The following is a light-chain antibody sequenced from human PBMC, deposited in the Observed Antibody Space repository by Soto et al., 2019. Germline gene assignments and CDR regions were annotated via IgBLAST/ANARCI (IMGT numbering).Light chain of an antibody. CDR2: DAS. CDR3: QQTNSFPRT. Sequence: DIQMTQSPSTLSASVGDRVTITFRATQSIGTSLAWYQQKLGKAPNLLIYDASSLQSGVPSRFSGSGSGTDFSLTISSLQPEDFATYYCQQTNSFPRTFGPGTKVDI. V-gene: IGKV1-12*01. CDR1: QSIGTS. J-gene: IGKJ3*01.